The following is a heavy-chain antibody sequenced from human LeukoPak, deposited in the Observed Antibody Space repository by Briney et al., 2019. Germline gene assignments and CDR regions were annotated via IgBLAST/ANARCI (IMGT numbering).Heavy chain of an antibody. Sequence: PGGSLRLSCAASGFTFRTYGMSWVRQVPGKGLEWVSAISGSGFGTYYADSMKGRFTISRDNSKNTLYLQMNSLRTEDTALYYCAQDIRPGWTGSWIDHWGQGTLVTVSS. CDR2: ISGSGFGT. V-gene: IGHV3-23*01. CDR1: GFTFRTYG. D-gene: IGHD1-26*01. J-gene: IGHJ4*02. CDR3: AQDIRPGWTGSWIDH.